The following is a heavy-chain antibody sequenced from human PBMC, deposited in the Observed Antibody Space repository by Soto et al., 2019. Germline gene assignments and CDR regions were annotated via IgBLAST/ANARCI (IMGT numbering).Heavy chain of an antibody. Sequence: GGSLRLSCAASGFTFSTYAMHWVRQAPGKGLEWVAVISYDGNNKYYADSVKGRFTISRDNSKNTLYLQMNSLRAEDTAVYYCARELYSGYDSSPLPKGIWGQGTMVTVSS. V-gene: IGHV3-30-3*01. CDR3: ARELYSGYDSSPLPKGI. CDR1: GFTFSTYA. CDR2: ISYDGNNK. D-gene: IGHD5-12*01. J-gene: IGHJ3*02.